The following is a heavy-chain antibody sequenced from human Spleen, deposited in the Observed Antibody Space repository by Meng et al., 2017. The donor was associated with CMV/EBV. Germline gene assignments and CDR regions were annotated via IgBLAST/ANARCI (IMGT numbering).Heavy chain of an antibody. V-gene: IGHV1-69*05. CDR3: ARGPKIPLGGVNLWPLEH. J-gene: IGHJ4*02. CDR1: FPNYA. CDR2: FIPVFGAP. D-gene: IGHD3-16*01. Sequence: FPNYAISWVRQAPGQGLEWMGGFIPVFGAPDYAQRFQDRLTIATDESTGSASMELSGLRFEDTAVYFCARGPKIPLGGVNLWPLEHWGQGSLVTVSS.